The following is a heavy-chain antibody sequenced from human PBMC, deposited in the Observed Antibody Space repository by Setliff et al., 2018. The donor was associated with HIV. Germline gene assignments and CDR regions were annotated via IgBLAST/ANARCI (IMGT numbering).Heavy chain of an antibody. CDR3: ARGLRQNRSNSDVFDV. Sequence: ASVKVSCKASGYTFTSYGISWMRQAPGQGLEWMGWISAYNGNTNYAQKVQGRVTMTTDTSTSTAYMEVRSLRSEDMAVYYCARGLRQNRSNSDVFDVWGQGTVVTVSS. J-gene: IGHJ3*01. V-gene: IGHV1-18*03. CDR1: GYTFTSYG. D-gene: IGHD4-4*01. CDR2: ISAYNGNT.